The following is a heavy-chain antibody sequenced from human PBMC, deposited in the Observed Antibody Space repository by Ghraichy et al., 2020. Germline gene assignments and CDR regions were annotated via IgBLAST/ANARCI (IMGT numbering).Heavy chain of an antibody. CDR1: GFTFSSYA. Sequence: GGSLRLSCAASGFTFSSYAMSWVRQAPGKGLEWVSAISGSGGSTYYADSVKGRFTISRDNSKNTLYLQMNSLRAEDTAVYYCAKGPGGSSRRYSWFDHWGQGALVTVSS. CDR2: ISGSGGST. CDR3: AKGPGGSSRRYSWFDH. D-gene: IGHD6-13*01. J-gene: IGHJ5*02. V-gene: IGHV3-23*01.